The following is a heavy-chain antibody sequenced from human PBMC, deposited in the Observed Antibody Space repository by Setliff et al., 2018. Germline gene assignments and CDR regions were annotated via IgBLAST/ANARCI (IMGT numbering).Heavy chain of an antibody. CDR1: GESFDTYY. CDR3: VRHLWGRWMAASSDYFDY. V-gene: IGHV4-34*01. CDR2: INQSGSG. Sequence: SETLSLTCNVYGESFDTYYWSWIRQPPGKGLEWFGEINQSGSGDYNPSFKGRVTISVDTSKKQFSLTLSSVTAADTALYYCVRHLWGRWMAASSDYFDYWGQGSLVTVSS. J-gene: IGHJ4*02. D-gene: IGHD3-3*02.